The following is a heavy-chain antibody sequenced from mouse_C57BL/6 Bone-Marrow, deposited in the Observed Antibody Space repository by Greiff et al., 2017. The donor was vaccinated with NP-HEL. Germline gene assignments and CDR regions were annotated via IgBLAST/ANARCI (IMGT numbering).Heavy chain of an antibody. V-gene: IGHV1-18*01. CDR2: INPNNGGT. CDR3: ARGGYGNYHYWYFDV. J-gene: IGHJ1*03. Sequence: VQLQQSGPELVKPGASVKIPCKASGYTFTDYNMDWVKQSHGKSLEWIGDINPNNGGTIYNQKFKGKATLTVDKSSSTAYMGLRSLTSEDTAVYYCARGGYGNYHYWYFDVWGTGTTVTVSS. D-gene: IGHD2-10*02. CDR1: GYTFTDYN.